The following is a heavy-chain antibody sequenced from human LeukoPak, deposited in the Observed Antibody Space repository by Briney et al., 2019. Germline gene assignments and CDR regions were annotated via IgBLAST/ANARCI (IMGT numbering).Heavy chain of an antibody. CDR3: ARVSPSGVWDV. J-gene: IGHJ6*02. D-gene: IGHD3-10*01. CDR1: GGSISGINYS. CDR2: IYTTGSS. Sequence: SQTLSLTCTVSGGSISGINYSWTWIRQPAGKGLEWIGRIYTTGSSNYNPSLKSRVTISVDTSNNQFSLKLSSVTAADTAVYYCARVSPSGVWDVWGQGTTVTVSS. V-gene: IGHV4-61*02.